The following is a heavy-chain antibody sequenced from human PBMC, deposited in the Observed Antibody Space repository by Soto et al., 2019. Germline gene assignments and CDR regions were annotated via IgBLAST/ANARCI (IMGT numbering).Heavy chain of an antibody. V-gene: IGHV4-59*08. J-gene: IGHJ4*02. CDR1: GCSISSYY. CDR3: ARHFSVDYFDY. Sequence: SSETLSLTCTVSGCSISSYYWSWIRQPPGKGLEWIGYIYYSGSTNYNPSLKSRDNILLDTSKNQFFLKLSSVTAADTAVYYCARHFSVDYFDYWGQGALVTVSS. CDR2: IYYSGST.